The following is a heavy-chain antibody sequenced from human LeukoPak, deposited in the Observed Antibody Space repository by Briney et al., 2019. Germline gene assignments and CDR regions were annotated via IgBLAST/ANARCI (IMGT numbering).Heavy chain of an antibody. D-gene: IGHD4/OR15-4a*01. J-gene: IGHJ3*02. Sequence: PGGSLRLSCSASGFTFNSYPVHCVRQAPGKGLEYVSGISRNGGSTYYADSVKGRFTISRDNSKNTLYLQMSSLRAEDTAVYYCVKESGFMVAPNSAFDIWGQGTMVTFSS. CDR3: VKESGFMVAPNSAFDI. V-gene: IGHV3-64D*06. CDR2: ISRNGGST. CDR1: GFTFNSYP.